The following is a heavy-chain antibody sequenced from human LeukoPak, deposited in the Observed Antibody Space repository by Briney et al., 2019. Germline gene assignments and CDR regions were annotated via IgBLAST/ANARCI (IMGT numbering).Heavy chain of an antibody. J-gene: IGHJ6*03. Sequence: KPSETLSLTCTVSGGSISSSSYYWGWIRQPPGKGLEWIGSIYYSGSTYYNPSLKSRVTISVDTSKNHFSLKLSSVTAADTAVYYRARHVDYYYYYMDVWGKGTTVTVSS. CDR2: IYYSGST. CDR1: GGSISSSSYY. V-gene: IGHV4-39*01. CDR3: ARHVDYYYYYMDV.